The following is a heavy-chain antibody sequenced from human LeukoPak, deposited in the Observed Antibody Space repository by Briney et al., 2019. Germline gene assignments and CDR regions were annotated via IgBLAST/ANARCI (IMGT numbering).Heavy chain of an antibody. J-gene: IGHJ3*02. CDR2: ISSSSSYI. CDR3: ARVYEALPVDAFDI. V-gene: IGHV3-21*01. CDR1: GFTFSSYS. Sequence: GGSLRLSCAASGFTFSSYSMNWVRQAPGKGLEWVSSISSSSSYIYYADSVKGRFTISRYNAKNSLYLQMNSLRAEDTAVYYCARVYEALPVDAFDIWGQGTMVTVSS. D-gene: IGHD3-16*01.